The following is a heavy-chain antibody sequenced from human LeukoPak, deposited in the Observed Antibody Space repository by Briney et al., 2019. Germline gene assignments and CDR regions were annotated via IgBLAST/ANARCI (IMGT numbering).Heavy chain of an antibody. CDR2: ISASGDNT. D-gene: IGHD2-2*01. V-gene: IGHV3-23*01. CDR3: AKRFCSATRCFHFDY. CDR1: GLTFAGYD. Sequence: GGSLRLSCAASGLTFAGYDMSWVRQAPGKGLEWVSTISASGDNTYYAGSVKGRFTISRDNSKNTLYLQMDSLRAEDTAVYYCAKRFCSATRCFHFDYWGQGTLVTVST. J-gene: IGHJ4*02.